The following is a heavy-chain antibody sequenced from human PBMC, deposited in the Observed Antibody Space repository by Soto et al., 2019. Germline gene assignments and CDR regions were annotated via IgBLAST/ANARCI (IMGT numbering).Heavy chain of an antibody. Sequence: GGSLRLSCAGSGFTFSNFAMSWVRQAPGKGLEWVSAISGSGTNTYYADSVKGRCTISRDNSKNTLYLQMNSLRAEDTAVYYCSCERGGAAQRYYYGMDVWGQGTTVTVSS. V-gene: IGHV3-23*01. D-gene: IGHD3-16*01. J-gene: IGHJ6*02. CDR2: ISGSGTNT. CDR1: GFTFSNFA. CDR3: SCERGGAAQRYYYGMDV.